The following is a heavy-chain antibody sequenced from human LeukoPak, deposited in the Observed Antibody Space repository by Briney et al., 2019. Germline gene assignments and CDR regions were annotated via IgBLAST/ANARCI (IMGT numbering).Heavy chain of an antibody. D-gene: IGHD2-2*01. Sequence: GASVKVSCKASGYTFSGYYIHWVRQAPGQGLEWLGWINPNSGGTNYAQKFQGRVTMTRDTSISTAYMELSRLRSDGTAVYYCASGRAAYCSSASCYHMEYFDYWGQGTLVTVSS. CDR2: INPNSGGT. V-gene: IGHV1-2*02. CDR1: GYTFSGYY. CDR3: ASGRAAYCSSASCYHMEYFDY. J-gene: IGHJ4*02.